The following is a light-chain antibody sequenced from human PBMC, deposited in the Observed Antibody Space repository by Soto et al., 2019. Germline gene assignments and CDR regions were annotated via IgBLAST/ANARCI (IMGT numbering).Light chain of an antibody. Sequence: EIILTQSPGTLSLSPGERATLSCRASQSASSSYLAWYQQKPGQAPRLLIYAAASRATGIPDRFSGSGSGTDFTLTISRLEPEDFAVYYCQQFGTSPYTFGQGTKLEIK. V-gene: IGKV3-20*01. CDR1: QSASSSY. CDR2: AAA. J-gene: IGKJ2*01. CDR3: QQFGTSPYT.